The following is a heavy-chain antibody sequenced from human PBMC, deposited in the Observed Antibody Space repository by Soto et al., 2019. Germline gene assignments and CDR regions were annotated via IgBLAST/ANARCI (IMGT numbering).Heavy chain of an antibody. Sequence: SVKVSCKASGGTFSSYSISWVRQAPGQGLEWMGGIIPIFGTANYAQKFQGRVTITADESTSTAYVELSSLRSEDTAVYYCARSYYDFWSGYSYYYYGMDVWGQGTTVTVSS. D-gene: IGHD3-3*01. J-gene: IGHJ6*02. V-gene: IGHV1-69*13. CDR3: ARSYYDFWSGYSYYYYGMDV. CDR1: GGTFSSYS. CDR2: IIPIFGTA.